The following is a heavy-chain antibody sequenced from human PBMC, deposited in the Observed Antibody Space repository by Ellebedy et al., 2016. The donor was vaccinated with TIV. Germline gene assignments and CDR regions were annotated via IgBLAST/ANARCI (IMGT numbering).Heavy chain of an antibody. CDR3: ARGMGITTVYYYFAMDV. J-gene: IGHJ6*02. CDR2: INPNIGDT. Sequence: AASVKVSCKASGYTFTDYYIHWVRQAPGQGLEWMGWINPNIGDTNYAQKFQGWVTMTWDTSISTAYMELSRLRSADTAVYYCARGMGITTVYYYFAMDVWGHGTTVTVSS. D-gene: IGHD1-1*01. CDR1: GYTFTDYY. V-gene: IGHV1-2*04.